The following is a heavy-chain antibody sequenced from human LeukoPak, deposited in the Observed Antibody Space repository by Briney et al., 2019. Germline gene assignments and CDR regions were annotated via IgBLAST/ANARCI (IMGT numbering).Heavy chain of an antibody. CDR2: IYTSGST. D-gene: IGHD6-19*01. V-gene: IGHV4-4*07. CDR3: ARDPRGSVDAFDI. CDR1: GDSISNYF. J-gene: IGHJ3*02. Sequence: SETLSLTCTVSGDSISNYFWIWIRQPTGKGLEWIGRIYTSGSTNYNPSLKSRVTISLDTSKNQFSLKLSSVTAADTAVYYCARDPRGSVDAFDIWGQGTMVTVSS.